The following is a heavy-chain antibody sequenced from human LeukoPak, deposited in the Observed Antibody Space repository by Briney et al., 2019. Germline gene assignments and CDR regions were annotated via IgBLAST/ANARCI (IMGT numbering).Heavy chain of an antibody. CDR1: GGSFSVYY. CDR3: AREIGGAADT. Sequence: NPSETLSLTCAVYGGSFSVYYWSWIRQPPGKGLEWIGEINHSGSTIYNPSLKSRVTISVDTFQKQFFLELSSVTAADTAVYCCAREIGGAADTWGQGTLVTVSS. V-gene: IGHV4-34*01. D-gene: IGHD2-15*01. CDR2: INHSGST. J-gene: IGHJ5*02.